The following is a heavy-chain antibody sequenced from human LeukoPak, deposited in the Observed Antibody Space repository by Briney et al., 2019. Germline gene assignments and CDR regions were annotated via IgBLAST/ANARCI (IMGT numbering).Heavy chain of an antibody. CDR2: INHSGST. CDR3: ARAGYCSSASCLPYYYYGMDV. J-gene: IGHJ6*02. Sequence: KPSETLSLTCAVYGGSFSGYYWSWIRQPPGKGLEWIGEINHSGSTNYNPSLKSRVTISVDTSKNQFSLKLSSVTAADTAVYYCARAGYCSSASCLPYYYYGMDVWGQGTTVTVSS. D-gene: IGHD2-2*03. CDR1: GGSFSGYY. V-gene: IGHV4-34*01.